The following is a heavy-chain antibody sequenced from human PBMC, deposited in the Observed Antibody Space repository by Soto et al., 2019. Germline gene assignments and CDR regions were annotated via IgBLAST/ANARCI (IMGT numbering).Heavy chain of an antibody. V-gene: IGHV4-34*01. Sequence: SETLSLTCAVYGGSFSGYYWSWIRQPPGKGLEWIGEINHSGSTNYNPSLKSRVTISVDTSKNQFSLKLSSVTAADTAVYYCVRGLPRKHHAFDYWGQATLVTVSS. J-gene: IGHJ4*02. CDR2: INHSGST. D-gene: IGHD1-26*01. CDR1: GGSFSGYY. CDR3: VRGLPRKHHAFDY.